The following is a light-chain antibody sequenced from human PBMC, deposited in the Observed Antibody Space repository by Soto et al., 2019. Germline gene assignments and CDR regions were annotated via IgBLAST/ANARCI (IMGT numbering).Light chain of an antibody. V-gene: IGKV1-9*01. J-gene: IGKJ1*01. CDR3: QQLNSYLPWT. CDR1: QGISSY. Sequence: DIQLTQSPSFLSASVGDRVTITCRASQGISSYLAWYQQKPGKAPKLLIYAASTLQSGVPSRFSDSGSGTEFTLTISSLQPEDFATYYCQQLNSYLPWTFGQGTKVEIK. CDR2: AAS.